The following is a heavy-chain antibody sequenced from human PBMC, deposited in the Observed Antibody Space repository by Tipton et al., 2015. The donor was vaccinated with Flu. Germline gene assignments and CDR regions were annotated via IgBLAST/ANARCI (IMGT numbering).Heavy chain of an antibody. CDR2: FHYSGST. J-gene: IGHJ4*02. Sequence: TLSLTCTVSGGSISSSSYYWGWIRQPPGKGLEWIGNFHYSGSTYYNPSLESRVTISVDASKNQFSLKLTSVTASDTAVYYCARLRATSWYGDYWGQGTLVTVSS. CDR3: ARLRATSWYGDY. D-gene: IGHD6-13*01. CDR1: GGSISSSSYY. V-gene: IGHV4-39*01.